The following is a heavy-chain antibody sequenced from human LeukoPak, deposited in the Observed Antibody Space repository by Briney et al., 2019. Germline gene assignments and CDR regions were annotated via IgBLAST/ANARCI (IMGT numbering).Heavy chain of an antibody. Sequence: SETLSLTCTVSGGSISSSNYYWGWIRRPPGKGLEWIGYIYYSGTTYYNPSLKSRVTISVDTSKNQFSLKLSSVTAANTAVYYCAFFRGWLQPVDYWGQGTLVTVSS. D-gene: IGHD5-24*01. J-gene: IGHJ4*02. CDR1: GGSISSSNYY. V-gene: IGHV4-39*01. CDR2: IYYSGTT. CDR3: AFFRGWLQPVDY.